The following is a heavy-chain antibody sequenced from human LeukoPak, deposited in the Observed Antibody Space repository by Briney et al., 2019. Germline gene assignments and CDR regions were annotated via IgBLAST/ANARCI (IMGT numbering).Heavy chain of an antibody. V-gene: IGHV4-34*01. CDR1: GGSFSGYY. Sequence: SETLSLTCAVYGGSFSGYYWSWIRQPPGKGLEWIGEINHSGSTNYNPSLKSRVTISVDTSKNQFSLKLSSVTAADTAVYYCARSGGSSWYSPWYYYYYMDVWGKGTTVTVSS. J-gene: IGHJ6*03. D-gene: IGHD6-13*01. CDR2: INHSGST. CDR3: ARSGGSSWYSPWYYYYYMDV.